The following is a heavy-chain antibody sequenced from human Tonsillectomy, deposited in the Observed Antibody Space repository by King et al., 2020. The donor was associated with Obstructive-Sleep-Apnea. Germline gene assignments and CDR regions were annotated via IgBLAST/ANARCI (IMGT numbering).Heavy chain of an antibody. CDR2: IYYSGST. D-gene: IGHD6-13*01. CDR3: ARDRRQQQLVPAFDY. Sequence: QLQESGPGLVKPSETLSLTSTVSGGSISSSSYYWGWIRQPPGKGLEWIGSIYYSGSTYYNPSLKSRVTISVDTSKNHFSLKLSSVTAADTAIYYCARDRRQQQLVPAFDYWGQGTLVTVSS. J-gene: IGHJ4*02. V-gene: IGHV4-39*07. CDR1: GGSISSSSYY.